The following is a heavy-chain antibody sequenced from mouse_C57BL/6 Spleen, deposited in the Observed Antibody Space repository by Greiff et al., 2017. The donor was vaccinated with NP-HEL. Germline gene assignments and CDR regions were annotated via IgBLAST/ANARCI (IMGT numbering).Heavy chain of an antibody. V-gene: IGHV1-69*01. J-gene: IGHJ2*01. CDR3: ARSNFPGSSFDY. D-gene: IGHD1-1*01. CDR1: GYTFTSYW. CDR2: IDPSDSYT. Sequence: QVQLQQPGAELVMPGASVKLSCKASGYTFTSYWMHWVKQRPGQGLEWIGEIDPSDSYTNYNQKFKGKSTLTVDKASSTAYMQLSSLTSEDSAVYYCARSNFPGSSFDYWGQGTTLTVSS.